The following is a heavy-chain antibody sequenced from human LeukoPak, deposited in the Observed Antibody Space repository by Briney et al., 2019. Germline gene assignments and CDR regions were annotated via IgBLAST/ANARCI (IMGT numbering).Heavy chain of an antibody. J-gene: IGHJ4*02. CDR1: GFTFSSYG. Sequence: GSLRLSCAASGFTFSSYGMHWVRQAPGKGLEWVAVISYDGSNKYYADSVKGRFTISRDNSKNTLYLQMNSLGAEDTAVYYCAGIAARHYFDYWGQGTLVTVSS. CDR2: ISYDGSNK. CDR3: AGIAARHYFDY. D-gene: IGHD6-6*01. V-gene: IGHV3-30*03.